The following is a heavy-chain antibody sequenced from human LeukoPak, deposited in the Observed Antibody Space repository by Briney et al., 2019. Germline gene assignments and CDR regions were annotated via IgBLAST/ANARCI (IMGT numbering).Heavy chain of an antibody. D-gene: IGHD2-21*01. Sequence: GGSLRLSCAASGFTFTNYWMHWVRQAPGKGLEWVSAISGSGGSTYYADSVKGRFTISRDNSKNTLYLQMNSLRAEDTAIYYCANLFRDCWGQGTLVTVSS. J-gene: IGHJ4*02. V-gene: IGHV3-23*01. CDR1: GFTFTNYW. CDR3: ANLFRDC. CDR2: ISGSGGST.